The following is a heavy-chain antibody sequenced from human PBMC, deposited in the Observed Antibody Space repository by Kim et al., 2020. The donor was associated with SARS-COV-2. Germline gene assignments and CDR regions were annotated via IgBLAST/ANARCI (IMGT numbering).Heavy chain of an antibody. CDR2: ISYDGSNK. D-gene: IGHD2-15*01. Sequence: GGSLRLSCAASGFTFSSYAMHWVRQAPGKGLEWVAVISYDGSNKYYADSVKGRFTISRDNSKNTLYLQMNSLRAEDTAVYYCAREDCSGGSCYSGNYYY. CDR1: GFTFSSYA. V-gene: IGHV3-30-3*01. CDR3: AREDCSGGSCYSGNYYY. J-gene: IGHJ6*01.